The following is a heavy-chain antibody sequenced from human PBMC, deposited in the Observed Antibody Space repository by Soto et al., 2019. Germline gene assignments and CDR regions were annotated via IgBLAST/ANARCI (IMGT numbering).Heavy chain of an antibody. CDR1: GFTFSSYW. J-gene: IGHJ3*02. Sequence: GGSLRLSCAASGFTFSSYWMSWVRQAPGKGLEWVANIKQDGSEKYYVDSVKGRFTISRDNAKNSLYLQMNSLRAEDTAVYYCARDPGSHPSAAFDIWGQGTMVTVSS. D-gene: IGHD1-26*01. CDR3: ARDPGSHPSAAFDI. V-gene: IGHV3-7*01. CDR2: IKQDGSEK.